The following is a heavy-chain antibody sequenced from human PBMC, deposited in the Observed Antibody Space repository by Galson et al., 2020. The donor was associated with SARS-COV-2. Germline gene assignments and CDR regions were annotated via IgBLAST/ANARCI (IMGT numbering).Heavy chain of an antibody. V-gene: IGHV1-46*01. Sequence: ASVKVSCKASGYTFTSYYMHWVRQAPGQGLEWMGIINPSGGSTSYAQKFQGRVTMTRDTSTSTVYMELSSLRSEDTAVYYCARDFRLRYFDWLSTLDGMDVWGQGTTVTVSS. CDR1: GYTFTSYY. J-gene: IGHJ6*02. D-gene: IGHD3-9*01. CDR2: INPSGGST. CDR3: ARDFRLRYFDWLSTLDGMDV.